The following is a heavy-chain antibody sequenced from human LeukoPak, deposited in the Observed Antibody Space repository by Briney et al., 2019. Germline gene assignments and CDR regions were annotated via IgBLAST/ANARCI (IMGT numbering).Heavy chain of an antibody. CDR3: ARGADTSGFDY. Sequence: SETLSLTCAVYGGSLSGYYWSWIRQPPGKGLEWIGEINHSGSTNYNPSLKSRVTISVDTSKNQFSLKLSSVTPEDTALYYCARGADTSGFDYWGQGTLVTVSS. D-gene: IGHD2/OR15-2a*01. V-gene: IGHV4-34*01. CDR2: INHSGST. CDR1: GGSLSGYY. J-gene: IGHJ4*02.